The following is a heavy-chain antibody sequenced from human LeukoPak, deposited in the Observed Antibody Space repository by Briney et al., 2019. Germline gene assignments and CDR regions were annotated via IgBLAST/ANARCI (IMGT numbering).Heavy chain of an antibody. V-gene: IGHV4-4*09. CDR2: IYSSGST. J-gene: IGHJ2*01. CDR1: GGSISSYY. D-gene: IGHD6-13*01. Sequence: PSETLSLTCTFSGGSISSYYWSWIRQPPGKGLEWIGYIYSSGSTNYNPSLKSRVTISVDTSKNQFSLKLSSVTAADTAVYYCARRVAAAGTWYFDLWGRGTLVTVSS. CDR3: ARRVAAAGTWYFDL.